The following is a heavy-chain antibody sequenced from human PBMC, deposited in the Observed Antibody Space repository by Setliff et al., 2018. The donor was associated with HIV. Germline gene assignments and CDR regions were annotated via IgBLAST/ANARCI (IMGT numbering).Heavy chain of an antibody. Sequence: HGESLKISCKGSGYSFSNYWIGWVRQMPGKGLEWMGIIYPSDSDTRYSPSFQGHVTISADRSIRTAYLQWSSLKASDTAMYYCARPRGQYFGLRDAFDIWGQETMVTVSS. D-gene: IGHD4-17*01. CDR1: GYSFSNYW. J-gene: IGHJ3*02. V-gene: IGHV5-51*01. CDR3: ARPRGQYFGLRDAFDI. CDR2: IYPSDSDT.